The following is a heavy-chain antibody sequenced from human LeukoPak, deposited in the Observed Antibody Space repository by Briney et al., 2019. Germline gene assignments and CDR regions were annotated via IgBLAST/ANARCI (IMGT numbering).Heavy chain of an antibody. J-gene: IGHJ5*02. V-gene: IGHV1-69*04. Sequence: ASGEVSCKAAGGTFSSYAISWVRQAPGQGLEWMGRIIPILGIANYAQKFQGRVTITADKSTSTAYMELSSLRSEDTAVYYCAGKGRSHWFDPWGQGTLVTVSS. CDR2: IIPILGIA. CDR3: AGKGRSHWFDP. D-gene: IGHD3-16*01. CDR1: GGTFSSYA.